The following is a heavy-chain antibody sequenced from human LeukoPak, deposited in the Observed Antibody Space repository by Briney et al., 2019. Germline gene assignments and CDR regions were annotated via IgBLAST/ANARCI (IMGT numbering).Heavy chain of an antibody. D-gene: IGHD6-13*01. CDR3: ARAGGHSWYSLYAMDV. J-gene: IGHJ6*04. CDR1: GFTFSSYS. V-gene: IGHV3-21*01. Sequence: PGGSLRLSCAASGFTFSSYSMNWVRQAPGEGLEWVSSISSGSSYIYYADSVKGRFTISRDNAKNSLYLQMNSLRAEDTAVYYCARAGGHSWYSLYAMDVWGKGTTVTVSS. CDR2: ISSGSSYI.